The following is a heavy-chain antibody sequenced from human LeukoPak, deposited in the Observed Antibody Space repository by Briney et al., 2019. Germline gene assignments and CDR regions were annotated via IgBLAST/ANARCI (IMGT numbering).Heavy chain of an antibody. V-gene: IGHV3-30*02. CDR2: IRYDGSNK. Sequence: GGSLRLSCAASGFTFSNYGMHWVRQAPGKGLEWVAFIRYDGSNKYYADSVKGRFTISRDTSKNTVFLQMNNLRLEDTAIYYCVKDVHYLGSYRESLDPWGQGTLVTVSS. CDR1: GFTFSNYG. J-gene: IGHJ5*02. D-gene: IGHD3-10*01. CDR3: VKDVHYLGSYRESLDP.